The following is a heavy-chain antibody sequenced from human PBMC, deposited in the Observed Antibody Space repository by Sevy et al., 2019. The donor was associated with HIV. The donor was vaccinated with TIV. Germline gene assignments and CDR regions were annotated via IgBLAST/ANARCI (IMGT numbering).Heavy chain of an antibody. CDR3: ASSRAPIVGATKFDY. V-gene: IGHV4-34*01. D-gene: IGHD1-26*01. Sequence: SETLSLTCAVYGGSFSGYYWSWIRQPPGKGLEWIGEINHSGNTNYNPSLKSRVTISVDTSKNQFSLKLSSRTAAETAVYYCASSRAPIVGATKFDYWGQGTLVTVSS. CDR2: INHSGNT. CDR1: GGSFSGYY. J-gene: IGHJ4*02.